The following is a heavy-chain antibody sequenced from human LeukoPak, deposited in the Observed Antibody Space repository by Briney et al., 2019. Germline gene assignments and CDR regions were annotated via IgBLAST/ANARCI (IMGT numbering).Heavy chain of an antibody. CDR2: IKRDGSEK. Sequence: GGSLRLSCAASGFTFSDYWMTWVRQAPGKGLEWVANIKRDGSEKYYVDSVKGRFTISRDNAKNSLYLQMNSLRAEGTAVYDCARGGGAVDYWGQRTLVTVSS. J-gene: IGHJ4*02. CDR1: GFTFSDYW. CDR3: ARGGGAVDY. D-gene: IGHD3-10*01. V-gene: IGHV3-7*01.